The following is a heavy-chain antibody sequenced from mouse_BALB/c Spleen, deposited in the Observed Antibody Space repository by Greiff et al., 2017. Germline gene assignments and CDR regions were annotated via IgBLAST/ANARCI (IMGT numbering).Heavy chain of an antibody. CDR3: AREDSRAMDY. Sequence: EVKLMESGPGLVKPSQSLSLTCSVTGYSITSGYYWNWIRQFPGNKLEWMGYISYDGSNNYNPSLKNRISITRDTSKKQFFLTLNSVTTEDTATYYCAREDSRAMDYWGQGTSVTVSS. CDR2: ISYDGSN. D-gene: IGHD1-1*01. J-gene: IGHJ4*01. V-gene: IGHV3-6*02. CDR1: GYSITSGYY.